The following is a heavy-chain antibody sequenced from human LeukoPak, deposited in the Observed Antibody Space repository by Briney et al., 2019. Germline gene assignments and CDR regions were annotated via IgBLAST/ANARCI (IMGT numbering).Heavy chain of an antibody. CDR1: GGTFSSYA. CDR2: IIPIFGTA. D-gene: IGHD3-22*01. V-gene: IGHV1-69*05. CDR3: ARVAGDYYDSSGYNYAFDI. Sequence: SVKVSCKASGGTFSSYAISWVRQAPGQGLEWMGGIIPIFGTANYAQKFQGRVTITTDESTSTAYMELSSLRSEDTAVYYCARVAGDYYDSSGYNYAFDIWGQGTMVTVSS. J-gene: IGHJ3*02.